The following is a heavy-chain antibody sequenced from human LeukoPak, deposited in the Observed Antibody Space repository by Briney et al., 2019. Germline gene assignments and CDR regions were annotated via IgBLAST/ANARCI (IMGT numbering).Heavy chain of an antibody. J-gene: IGHJ6*03. CDR3: ATGEVVDYYYYMDV. V-gene: IGHV1-69-2*01. CDR2: VDPEDGET. Sequence: GATVKISCKASGYTFTDYCMHWVQQAPGKGLEWMGRVDPEDGETIYAEKFQGRVTITADTSTDTAYMELSSLRSEDTAVYYCATGEVVDYYYYMDVWGKGTTVTVSS. CDR1: GYTFTDYC.